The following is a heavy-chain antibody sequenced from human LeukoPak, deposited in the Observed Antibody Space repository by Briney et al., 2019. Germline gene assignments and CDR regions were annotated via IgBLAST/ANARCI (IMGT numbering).Heavy chain of an antibody. CDR2: IIPIFGTA. CDR3: ARGVCSGLFSYFDY. V-gene: IGHV1-69*13. Sequence: GASVKVFCKASGGTFSIYAISWVRQAPGQGLEWMGGIIPIFGTANYAQKFQGRVTITADESTSTAYMELSSLRSEDTAVYYCARGVCSGLFSYFDYWGQGTLVTVSS. J-gene: IGHJ4*02. D-gene: IGHD2-15*01. CDR1: GGTFSIYA.